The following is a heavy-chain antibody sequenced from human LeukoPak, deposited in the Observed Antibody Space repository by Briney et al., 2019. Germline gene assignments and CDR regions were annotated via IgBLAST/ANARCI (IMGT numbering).Heavy chain of an antibody. Sequence: PSETLSLTCAVYGGSFSGYYWSWIRQPPGKGLEWIGEINHSGSTNYNPSLKSRVTISVGTSKNQFSLKLSSVTAPDTAVYYCAREYYYDSSVLWIWGQGTMVTVSS. CDR2: INHSGST. CDR1: GGSFSGYY. CDR3: AREYYYDSSVLWI. V-gene: IGHV4-34*01. D-gene: IGHD3-22*01. J-gene: IGHJ3*02.